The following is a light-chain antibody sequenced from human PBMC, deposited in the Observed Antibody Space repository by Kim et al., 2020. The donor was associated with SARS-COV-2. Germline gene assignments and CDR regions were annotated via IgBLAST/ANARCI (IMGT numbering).Light chain of an antibody. CDR3: SSYTTTSTL. CDR2: DVS. Sequence: PGQSSTISGTGSSNDVAVYKYVSWYQQHPGKAPKLMFYDVSKRPSGVSNRFSGSKSGNTASLTISGLQAEDEADYYCSSYTTTSTLFGGGTQLTVL. J-gene: IGLJ2*01. CDR1: SNDVAVYKY. V-gene: IGLV2-14*04.